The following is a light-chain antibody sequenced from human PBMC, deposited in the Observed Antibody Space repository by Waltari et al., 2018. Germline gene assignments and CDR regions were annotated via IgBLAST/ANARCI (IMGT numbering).Light chain of an antibody. CDR1: SNNVGYQG. CDR3: SAWDSSLSAWV. V-gene: IGLV10-54*01. Sequence: QAGLTQPPSMSKDLRQTATPTCTGTSNNVGYQGAAWLQQHQGHPPKLLSYRNNDRPSGISERFSASRSGNTASLTITGLQPEDEADYYCSAWDSSLSAWVFGGGTKLTVL. CDR2: RNN. J-gene: IGLJ3*02.